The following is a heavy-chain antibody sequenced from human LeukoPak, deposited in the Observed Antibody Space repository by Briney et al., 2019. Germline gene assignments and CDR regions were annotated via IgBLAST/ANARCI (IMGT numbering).Heavy chain of an antibody. D-gene: IGHD5-12*01. CDR3: ARDTTLVRPSGYDPHYYYYYGMDV. V-gene: IGHV1-18*01. CDR2: ISAYNGNT. Sequence: ASVTVSCKTSGYIFTSYGISWVRQAPGQGLEWMGWISAYNGNTNYAQKLQGRVTMTTDTSTSTAYMELRSLRSDDTAVYCCARDTTLVRPSGYDPHYYYYYGMDVWGQGTTVTVSS. J-gene: IGHJ6*02. CDR1: GYIFTSYG.